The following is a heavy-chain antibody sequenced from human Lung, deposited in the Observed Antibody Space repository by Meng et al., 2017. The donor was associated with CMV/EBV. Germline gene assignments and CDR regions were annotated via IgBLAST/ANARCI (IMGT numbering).Heavy chain of an antibody. V-gene: IGHV1-18*04. D-gene: IGHD3-3*01. Sequence: ASXXVSXKASGYTFIGYHIHRXRHAPGQGLEWMGWINPNPNFDDTADAQKLQGRVTMTTDTSTSTAYMELRSLRSDDTDVYYCARDFLRVGYYDFWSGYYGKGGQNYYYYGMDVWXQGTTVTVSS. CDR3: ARDFLRVGYYDFWSGYYGKGGQNYYYYGMDV. CDR2: INPNPNFDDT. CDR1: GYTFIGYH. J-gene: IGHJ6*02.